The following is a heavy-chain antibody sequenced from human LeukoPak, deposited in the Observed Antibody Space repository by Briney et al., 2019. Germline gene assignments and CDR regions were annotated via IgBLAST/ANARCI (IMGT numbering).Heavy chain of an antibody. CDR3: ARGIVVVTATSYYYYGMDV. CDR2: IYYSGST. D-gene: IGHD2-21*02. V-gene: IGHV4-59*01. Sequence: SETLSLTCTVSGGSISSYYWSWIRQPPGKGLGWIGYIYYSGSTNYNPSLKSRVTISVDTSTNQFSLKRSSVTAADTAVYYCARGIVVVTATSYYYYGMDVWGQGTTVTVSS. CDR1: GGSISSYY. J-gene: IGHJ6*02.